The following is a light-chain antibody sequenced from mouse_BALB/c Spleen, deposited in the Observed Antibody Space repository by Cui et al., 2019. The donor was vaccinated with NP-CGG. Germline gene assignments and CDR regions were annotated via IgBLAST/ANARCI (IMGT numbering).Light chain of an antibody. Sequence: AVLTPKSAPTTSPGETVTLTCRSRTGAVTTSNYANWVQEKPDHLFTGLIGGTNNRAPGVPARFSGSLIGDKAALTITGAQTEDEAIYFCALWYSNHWVFSGGTKLTVL. CDR1: TGAVTTSNY. V-gene: IGLV1*01. CDR2: GTN. CDR3: ALWYSNHWV. J-gene: IGLJ1*01.